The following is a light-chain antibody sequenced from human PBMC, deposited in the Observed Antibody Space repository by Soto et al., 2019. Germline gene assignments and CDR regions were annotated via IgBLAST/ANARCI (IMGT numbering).Light chain of an antibody. J-gene: IGLJ2*01. CDR1: DSNIGAGYD. Sequence: QLVLTQPPSVSGTPGQTITISCTGSDSNIGAGYDVHWYQQLPGTAPKLLIYLYSNRPSGIPDRFSGSKSGTSASLAITGLHAEDEADYYCRSFDSSLSAVGFGGGTKLTVL. V-gene: IGLV1-40*01. CDR2: LYS. CDR3: RSFDSSLSAVG.